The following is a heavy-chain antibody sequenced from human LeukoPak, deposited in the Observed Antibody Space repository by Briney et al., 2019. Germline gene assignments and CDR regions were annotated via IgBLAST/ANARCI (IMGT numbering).Heavy chain of an antibody. CDR3: AKGLAAAGTRMFAFDI. D-gene: IGHD6-13*01. CDR1: GFTFSSYA. J-gene: IGHJ3*02. V-gene: IGHV3-23*01. Sequence: GGSLRLSCAASGFTFSSYAMSWVRQAPGKGLEWVSAISGSGGSTYYADSVKGRFTISRDNSKNTLYLQMNSLRAEDTAVYYCAKGLAAAGTRMFAFDIWAQGTMVTVSS. CDR2: ISGSGGST.